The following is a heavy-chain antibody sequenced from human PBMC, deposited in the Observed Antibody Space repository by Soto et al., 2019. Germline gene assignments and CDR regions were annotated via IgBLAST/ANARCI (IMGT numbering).Heavy chain of an antibody. CDR3: ARGQSGDKVDS. Sequence: QVQLQESGPGLVKPSQTLSLTCTVSGVSISTVNYWWSWIRQSPAMGLEWIGHIYNGGSTYNNPSLESRVTMSVDTSKNQLSLTLRSVSAADTAVYYCARGQSGDKVDSWGQGTLVTVSS. CDR2: IYNGGST. V-gene: IGHV4-30-4*01. D-gene: IGHD7-27*01. CDR1: GVSISTVNYW. J-gene: IGHJ4*02.